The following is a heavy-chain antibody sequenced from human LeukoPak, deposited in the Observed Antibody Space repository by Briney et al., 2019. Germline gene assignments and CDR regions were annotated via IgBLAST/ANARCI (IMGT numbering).Heavy chain of an antibody. CDR2: ISSSSSYI. D-gene: IGHD2-2*01. Sequence: PGGSLRLSCAASGFTFSSYSMNWVRQAPGKGLEWVSSISSSSSYIYYADSVKGRFTISRDNAKNSLYLQMNSLRAEDTAVYYCARDQDVVVPAAMAGYYYYMDVWGKGTTVTVSS. J-gene: IGHJ6*03. V-gene: IGHV3-21*01. CDR1: GFTFSSYS. CDR3: ARDQDVVVPAAMAGYYYYMDV.